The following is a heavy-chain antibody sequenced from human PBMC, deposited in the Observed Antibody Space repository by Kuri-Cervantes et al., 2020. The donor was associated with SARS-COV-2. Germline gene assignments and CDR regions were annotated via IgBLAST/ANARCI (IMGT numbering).Heavy chain of an antibody. J-gene: IGHJ3*02. CDR2: IYYSGST. CDR1: GGSISSSSYY. CDR3: AGTRWFGELLPAFDI. Sequence: SETLSLTCTVSGGSISSSSYYWGWIRQPPGKGLEWIGYIYYSGSTNYNPSLKSRVTISVDTSKNQFSLKLSSVTAADTAVYYCAGTRWFGELLPAFDIWGQGTMVTVSS. V-gene: IGHV4-61*05. D-gene: IGHD3-10*01.